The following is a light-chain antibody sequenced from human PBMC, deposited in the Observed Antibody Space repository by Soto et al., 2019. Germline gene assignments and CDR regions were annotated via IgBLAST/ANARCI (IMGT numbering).Light chain of an antibody. CDR2: GAS. CDR3: QRYGASTT. J-gene: IGKJ1*01. Sequence: EIVLTQSPDTLSLSPGERATLSCRASQSVPHSYLAWYRQIPGQAPRLLIYGASIRATGIPVRFSGSGSGTDFTLTITSLEPEDFAVYYCQRYGASTTFGQGTRWIS. CDR1: QSVPHSY. V-gene: IGKV3-20*01.